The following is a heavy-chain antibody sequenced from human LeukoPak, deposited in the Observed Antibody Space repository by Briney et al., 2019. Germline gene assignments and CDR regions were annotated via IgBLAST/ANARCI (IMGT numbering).Heavy chain of an antibody. Sequence: SETLSLTCAVYGGSFSGYYWSWIRQPPGKGLEWIGEINHSGSTNYNPSLKSRVTISVDTSKNQFSLKLSSVTAADTAVYCCARVGPYCGGDCYSYYFDYWGQGTLVTVSS. J-gene: IGHJ4*02. D-gene: IGHD2-21*02. CDR1: GGSFSGYY. CDR2: INHSGST. CDR3: ARVGPYCGGDCYSYYFDY. V-gene: IGHV4-34*01.